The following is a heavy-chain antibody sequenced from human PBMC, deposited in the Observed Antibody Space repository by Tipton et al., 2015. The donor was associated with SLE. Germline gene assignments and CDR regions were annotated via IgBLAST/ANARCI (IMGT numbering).Heavy chain of an antibody. J-gene: IGHJ4*02. V-gene: IGHV4-39*07. D-gene: IGHD6-19*01. Sequence: TLSLTCTVSGGSISSSDHYWGWIRQPPGKGFEWIGSIYYNGTTYYNPALKSRVTISVDTSKNQFSLKLSSVTAADTAVYYCARGIAVATPGYWGQGTLVTVSS. CDR2: IYYNGTT. CDR1: GGSISSSDHY. CDR3: ARGIAVATPGY.